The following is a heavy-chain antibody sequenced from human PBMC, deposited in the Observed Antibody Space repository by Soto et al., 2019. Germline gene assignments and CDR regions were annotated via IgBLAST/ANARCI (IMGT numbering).Heavy chain of an antibody. CDR1: GYTFTGYY. Sequence: ASVKVSCKASGYTFTGYYMHWVRQAPGQGLEWMGWINPNSGGTNYAQKFQGWVTMTRDTSISTAYMELSRLRSDDTAVYYCARSGDKFCNWFDLWGQGTLVTVSS. CDR3: ARSGDKFCNWFDL. V-gene: IGHV1-2*04. CDR2: INPNSGGT. D-gene: IGHD4-17*01. J-gene: IGHJ5*02.